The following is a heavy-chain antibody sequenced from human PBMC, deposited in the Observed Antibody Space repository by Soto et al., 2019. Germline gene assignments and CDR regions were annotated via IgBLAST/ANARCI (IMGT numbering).Heavy chain of an antibody. D-gene: IGHD3-22*01. J-gene: IGHJ4*02. Sequence: EVQLVESGGGLVQPGGSLRLSCAASGFTFRSYWMHWVRQAPGKGLVWVSRINSDGSSTSYADSVKGRFTISRDNAKNTLYLQMNSLRAEDTAVYYCARDPYYYDSSGLGYYFDYWGQGTLVTGSS. CDR1: GFTFRSYW. CDR2: INSDGSST. V-gene: IGHV3-74*01. CDR3: ARDPYYYDSSGLGYYFDY.